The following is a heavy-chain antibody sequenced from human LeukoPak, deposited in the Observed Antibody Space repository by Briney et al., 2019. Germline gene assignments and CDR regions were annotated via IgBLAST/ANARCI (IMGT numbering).Heavy chain of an antibody. Sequence: GSLRLSCVGSGFTFRSHAMSWVRQAPEKGLEFVSGIYENGGTTYYADSVKGRFSISRDNSKDTLYLQMNSLRAEDTAVYYCARNENSGWGYFDYWGQGTLVTVSS. D-gene: IGHD5-12*01. V-gene: IGHV3-23*01. CDR1: GFTFRSHA. J-gene: IGHJ4*02. CDR2: IYENGGTT. CDR3: ARNENSGWGYFDY.